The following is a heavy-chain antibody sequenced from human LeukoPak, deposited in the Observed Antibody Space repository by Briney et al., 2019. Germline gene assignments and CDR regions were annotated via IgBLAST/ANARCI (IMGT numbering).Heavy chain of an antibody. V-gene: IGHV1-18*01. Sequence: ASVKVSCKASGYTFTSYGISWVRQAPGQGLEWMGWISAYNGNTNYAQKLQGRVTMATDTSTSTAYMELRSLRSDDTAVYYCARDLPHDILTGYYVPLYYYYYMDVWGKGTTVTISS. CDR1: GYTFTSYG. CDR2: ISAYNGNT. D-gene: IGHD3-9*01. CDR3: ARDLPHDILTGYYVPLYYYYYMDV. J-gene: IGHJ6*03.